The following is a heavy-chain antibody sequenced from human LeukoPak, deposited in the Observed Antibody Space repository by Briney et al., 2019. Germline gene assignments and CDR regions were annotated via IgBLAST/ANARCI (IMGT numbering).Heavy chain of an antibody. J-gene: IGHJ4*02. CDR2: IKQDGSEK. CDR3: ARTPGQRSGELRDDY. D-gene: IGHD1-26*01. V-gene: IGHV3-7*01. CDR1: GFTFSSYW. Sequence: GGSLRLSCAASGFTFSSYWMSWVRQAPGKGLEWVANIKQDGSEKYYVDSVKGRFTISRDNAKNSLYLQMNSLRAEDTAVYYCARTPGQRSGELRDDYWGQGTLVTVSS.